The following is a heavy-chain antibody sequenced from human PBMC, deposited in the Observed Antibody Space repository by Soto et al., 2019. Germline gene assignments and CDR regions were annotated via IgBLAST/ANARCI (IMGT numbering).Heavy chain of an antibody. J-gene: IGHJ4*02. CDR3: ARGRYGDY. CDR2: ISAHNGNT. Sequence: QVHLVQSGAEVKKPGASVKVSCKASGYTFTSYGITWVRQAPGQGLEWMGWISAHNGNTDYAQKLQGRVIVTRDTSTSTAYMELRCLISDDTAVYYCARGRYGDYGGQGALVTVSS. CDR1: GYTFTSYG. V-gene: IGHV1-18*01. D-gene: IGHD1-1*01.